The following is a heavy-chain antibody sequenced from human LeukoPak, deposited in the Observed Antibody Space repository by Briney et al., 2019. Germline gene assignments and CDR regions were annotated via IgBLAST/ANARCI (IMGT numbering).Heavy chain of an antibody. CDR3: AKDPLAGYSYGSSFDY. CDR2: ISGSGGST. D-gene: IGHD5-18*01. CDR1: GFTFSSYA. J-gene: IGHJ4*02. Sequence: PGGSLRLSCAASGFTFSSYAMSWVRQAPGKGLEWVSAISGSGGSTYYADSVKGRFTISRDNSKNTLYLQMNSLRAEDTAVYYCAKDPLAGYSYGSSFDYWGQGTLVTVSS. V-gene: IGHV3-23*01.